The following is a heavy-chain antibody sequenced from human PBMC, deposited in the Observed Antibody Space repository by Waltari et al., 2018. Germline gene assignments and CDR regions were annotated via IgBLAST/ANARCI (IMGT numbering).Heavy chain of an antibody. CDR2: INPNSGGT. D-gene: IGHD3-3*01. Sequence: QVQLVQSGAEVKKPGASVKVSCKASGYTFTGYYMHWVRQAPGQGLEWMGWINPNSGGTNYAQKFQGRVTMTRDTSISTAYMELSRLRSDDTAVYYCARGQAGTYYDFWSGYYNGEYYFDYWGQGTLVTVSS. CDR3: ARGQAGTYYDFWSGYYNGEYYFDY. V-gene: IGHV1-2*02. CDR1: GYTFTGYY. J-gene: IGHJ4*02.